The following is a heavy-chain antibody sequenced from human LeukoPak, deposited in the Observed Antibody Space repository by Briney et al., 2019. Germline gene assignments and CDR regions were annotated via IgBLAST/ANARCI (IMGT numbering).Heavy chain of an antibody. V-gene: IGHV4-39*07. Sequence: PSETLSLTCTVSGGSISSGGYYWGWIRQPPGKGLEWIGSIYHSGSTYYNPSLKSRVTISVDTSKNQFSLKLSSVTAADTAVYYCASVGSGAPKIDYWGQGTLVTVSS. D-gene: IGHD3-3*01. CDR2: IYHSGST. J-gene: IGHJ4*02. CDR3: ASVGSGAPKIDY. CDR1: GGSISSGGYY.